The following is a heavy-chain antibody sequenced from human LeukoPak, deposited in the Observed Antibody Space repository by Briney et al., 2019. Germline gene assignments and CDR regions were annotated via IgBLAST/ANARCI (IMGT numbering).Heavy chain of an antibody. V-gene: IGHV4-59*08. D-gene: IGHD3-3*01. CDR3: ARRGFWSGYYTAVGAFDI. CDR1: GGSISSYY. J-gene: IGHJ3*02. CDR2: IYYSGST. Sequence: PSETLSLTCTVSGGSISSYYWSWIRQPPGKGLEWIGYIYYSGSTNYNPSLKSRVTISVDTSKNQFSLKLSSVTAADTAVYYCARRGFWSGYYTAVGAFDIWGQGTMATVSS.